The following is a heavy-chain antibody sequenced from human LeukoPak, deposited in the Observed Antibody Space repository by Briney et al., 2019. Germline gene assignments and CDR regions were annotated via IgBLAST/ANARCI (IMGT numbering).Heavy chain of an antibody. J-gene: IGHJ4*02. CDR1: GFTVSSNY. CDR2: IYSGGST. CDR3: ARARTYYDILTGYSVFDY. V-gene: IGHV3-53*01. Sequence: GGSLRLSCAASGFTVSSNYMSWVRQAPGKGLEWASVIYSGGSTYYADSVKGRFTISRDNSKNTLYLQMNSLRAEDTAVYYCARARTYYDILTGYSVFDYWGQGTLVTVSS. D-gene: IGHD3-9*01.